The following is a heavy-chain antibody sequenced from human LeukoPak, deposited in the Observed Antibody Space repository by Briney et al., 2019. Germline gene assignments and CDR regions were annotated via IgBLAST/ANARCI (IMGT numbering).Heavy chain of an antibody. Sequence: GGSLRLSCAASGFTFSSYAMSWVRQAPGKGLEYVSTISGNGDSTSYANSVKDRFTISRDNSKNTLYLQMGSLRGEDMGIYYCARSNGRFDYWGQGALVTVSS. CDR2: ISGNGDST. CDR1: GFTFSSYA. D-gene: IGHD2-8*01. J-gene: IGHJ4*02. V-gene: IGHV3-64*01. CDR3: ARSNGRFDY.